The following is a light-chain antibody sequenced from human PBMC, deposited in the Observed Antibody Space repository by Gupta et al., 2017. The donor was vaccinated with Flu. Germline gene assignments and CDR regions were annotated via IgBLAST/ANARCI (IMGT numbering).Light chain of an antibody. CDR1: SGSIASNY. V-gene: IGLV6-57*01. Sequence: NFMLTQPHSVSESPGKTVTISCTRSSGSIASNYVQWFQQRPGSSPTTVIYEDKQRPSGVPDRFSGSIDSSSNSASLTISGLKTEDEADYYCQCFDRNNINWVFGGGTKLTVL. CDR2: EDK. CDR3: QCFDRNNINWV. J-gene: IGLJ3*02.